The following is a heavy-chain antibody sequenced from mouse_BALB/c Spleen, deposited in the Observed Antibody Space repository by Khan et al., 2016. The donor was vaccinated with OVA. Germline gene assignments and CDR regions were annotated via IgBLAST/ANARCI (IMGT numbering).Heavy chain of an antibody. CDR1: GFSLNSYG. CDR3: ARLEDK. J-gene: IGHJ2*01. V-gene: IGHV2-9*02. Sequence: QVQLQQSGPGLVEPSQSLSITCTVSGFSLNSYGVHWVRQPPGKGLEWLGIIWAGGSTNYNSALMSRLSIRKDNTRSQVFVKMSSLQSDDTAMYYCARLEDKWGQGTTLTVSS. CDR2: IWAGGST.